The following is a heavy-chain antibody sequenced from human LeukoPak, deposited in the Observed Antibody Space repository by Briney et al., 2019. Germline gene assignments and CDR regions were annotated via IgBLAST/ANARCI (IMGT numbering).Heavy chain of an antibody. J-gene: IGHJ3*02. Sequence: GGSLRLSCSASGFTFSTNSMHWVRQAPGKGLEFVSAITSNGGSTYYADSVKGRFTISRDNSKNTLYLQMSSLRAEDTAVYYCARGGRLGYCSGGSCYSLNGGDAFDIWGQGTMVTVSS. D-gene: IGHD2-15*01. CDR2: ITSNGGST. V-gene: IGHV3-64D*08. CDR1: GFTFSTNS. CDR3: ARGGRLGYCSGGSCYSLNGGDAFDI.